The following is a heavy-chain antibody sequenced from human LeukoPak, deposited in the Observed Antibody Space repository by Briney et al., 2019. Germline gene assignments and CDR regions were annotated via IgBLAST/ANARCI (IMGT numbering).Heavy chain of an antibody. Sequence: RAGGSLRLSCAASGFTVTSNYMSWVRQAPGKGLEWVSLIYNDGSRTYYADSVRGRFTISRDTSEGTVYLQMDSLRPEDTAVYYCATDGYHCFDYWGQGTLVTVSS. CDR1: GFTVTSNY. CDR3: ATDGYHCFDY. CDR2: IYNDGSRT. D-gene: IGHD5-12*01. V-gene: IGHV3-53*01. J-gene: IGHJ4*02.